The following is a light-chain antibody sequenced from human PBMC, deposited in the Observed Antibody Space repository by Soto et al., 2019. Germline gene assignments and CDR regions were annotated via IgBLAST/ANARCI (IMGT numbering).Light chain of an antibody. CDR1: QSISSW. V-gene: IGKV1-5*03. J-gene: IGKJ4*01. CDR2: KAS. Sequence: DIQMTQSTSTLSASVGDRVTITCRASQSISSWLAWYQQKPGKAPKLLIYKASSLESGVPSRFSGSGSGTEFTLTISSLQPDDFATYFCQQYNRYTITFGGGTKGEIK. CDR3: QQYNRYTIT.